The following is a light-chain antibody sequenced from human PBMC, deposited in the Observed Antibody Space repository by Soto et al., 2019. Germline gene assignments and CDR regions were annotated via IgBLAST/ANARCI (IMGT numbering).Light chain of an antibody. V-gene: IGLV1-44*01. CDR3: AAWDDSLNGYV. CDR2: SHS. Sequence: QSVLTQPPSASGTPGQRVTFSCSGSSSDIGANTVNWYQQLPGAAPKLLMYSHSQRPSGVPDRFSGSKSGTSASLAISGLQSDDEADSYCAAWDDSLNGYVSGTGTKVTVL. CDR1: SSDIGANT. J-gene: IGLJ1*01.